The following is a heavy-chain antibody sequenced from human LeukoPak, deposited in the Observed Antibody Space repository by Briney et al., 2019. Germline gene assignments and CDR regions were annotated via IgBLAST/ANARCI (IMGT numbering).Heavy chain of an antibody. CDR1: GYTFTNYG. Sequence: GASVKVSCKASGYTFTNYGISWVRQAPGQGLEWMGWISGYNGNTNYAQSLQGRVTMTTDTSTSTAYMELRRLRSDDTAVYYCARDSNNWNYRFDPWGQGTLVTVSS. D-gene: IGHD1-7*01. CDR2: ISGYNGNT. CDR3: ARDSNNWNYRFDP. J-gene: IGHJ5*02. V-gene: IGHV1-18*01.